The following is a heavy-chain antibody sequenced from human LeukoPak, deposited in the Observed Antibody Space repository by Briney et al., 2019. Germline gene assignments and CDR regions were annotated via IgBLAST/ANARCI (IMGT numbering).Heavy chain of an antibody. CDR3: AREFTVKWFAP. D-gene: IGHD4-17*01. J-gene: IGHJ5*02. CDR1: GFTVSSNY. Sequence: PGGSLRLSCAASGFTVSSNYMSWVRQAPGKGLEWVSIIYSGGSTYYADSVKGRFTISRDSSKNTLYLQMNSLRAEDTAVYYCAREFTVKWFAPCGQGTLVTVPS. V-gene: IGHV3-66*01. CDR2: IYSGGST.